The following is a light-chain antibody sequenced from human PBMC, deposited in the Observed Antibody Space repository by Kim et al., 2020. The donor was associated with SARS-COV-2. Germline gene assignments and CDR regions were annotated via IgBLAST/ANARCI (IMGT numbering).Light chain of an antibody. CDR1: QHIHSY. J-gene: IGKJ3*01. CDR3: QQYSNLPLT. CDR2: DAS. V-gene: IGKV1-33*01. Sequence: DIQMTQSPPSLSASVGDRVTITCQASQHIHSYLNWYQLKPGKAPELLIYDASNLEAGVPSRFTGSGSGTHFTFTISSLQPEDIATYYCQQYSNLPLTFGPGTKVDIK.